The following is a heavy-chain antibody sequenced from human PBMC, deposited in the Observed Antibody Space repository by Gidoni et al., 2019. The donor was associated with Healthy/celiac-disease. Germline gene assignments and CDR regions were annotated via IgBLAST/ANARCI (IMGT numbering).Heavy chain of an antibody. J-gene: IGHJ6*02. CDR2: FSAYNGNT. Sequence: QVQLVQSGAEVKKPGASVKVSCKASGYNFTSYGIRWVRQAPGQGLEWMGWFSAYNGNTNKAQKLQDRDTMTTDTSTSTAYMELRGLRSDDTAVYYCARDEYRGQQPSPYYYYYGMDVWGQGTTVTVSS. V-gene: IGHV1-18*01. CDR1: GYNFTSYG. CDR3: ARDEYRGQQPSPYYYYYGMDV. D-gene: IGHD6-13*01.